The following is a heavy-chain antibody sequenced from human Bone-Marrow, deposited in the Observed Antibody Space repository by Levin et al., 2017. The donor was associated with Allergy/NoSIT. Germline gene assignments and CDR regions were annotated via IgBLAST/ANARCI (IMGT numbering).Heavy chain of an antibody. D-gene: IGHD2-21*01. CDR1: GGSINNFY. V-gene: IGHV4-59*01. CDR2: IYSSGST. Sequence: LSQTLSLTCTVSGGSINNFYWSWIRHSPGKGLEWIGFIYSSGSTHYNPYLQSRLSMSVDTSNNQLSLRLTSVTAADTAIYYCAREGDPGGFYDYWGQGTLVTVSS. J-gene: IGHJ4*02. CDR3: AREGDPGGFYDY.